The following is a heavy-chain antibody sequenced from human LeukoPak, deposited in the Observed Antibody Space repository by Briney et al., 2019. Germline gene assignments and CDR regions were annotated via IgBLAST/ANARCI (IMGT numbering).Heavy chain of an antibody. Sequence: ASVKVSCKASGYTFTSYAISWVRQAPGQGLEWMGWISAYNGNTNYAQKLQGRVTMTTDTSTSTAYMELRNLRSDDTAVYYCARGNYGGNSGDYWGQGTLVTVSS. J-gene: IGHJ4*02. V-gene: IGHV1-18*01. CDR2: ISAYNGNT. D-gene: IGHD4-23*01. CDR1: GYTFTSYA. CDR3: ARGNYGGNSGDY.